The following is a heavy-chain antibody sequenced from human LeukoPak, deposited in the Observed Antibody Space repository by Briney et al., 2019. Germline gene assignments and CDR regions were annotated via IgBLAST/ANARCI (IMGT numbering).Heavy chain of an antibody. CDR3: ATPYTSGWSLYFDN. Sequence: GSLRLSCAASGFTFSSYTTHWVRQAPDKGLEWVAVISHDGGNKYYADSVKGRFTISRDNSKNTLYLQMNGLRAEETAMYYCATPYTSGWSLYFDNWGQGTLVTVSS. CDR1: GFTFSSYT. CDR2: ISHDGGNK. J-gene: IGHJ4*02. V-gene: IGHV3-30-3*01. D-gene: IGHD6-19*01.